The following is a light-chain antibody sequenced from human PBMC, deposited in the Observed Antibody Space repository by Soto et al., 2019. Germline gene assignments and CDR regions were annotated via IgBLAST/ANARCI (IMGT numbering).Light chain of an antibody. Sequence: DIQMTQSPSTLSASVGDRVTITCRASQSIRSRLAWYQQKPGKAPKLLIYEASSLESGVTSRFSGRGSGTEFTLTITSLQPDDSATYYCQQCHSYSLTFGGGTKVDIK. CDR3: QQCHSYSLT. V-gene: IGKV1-5*03. J-gene: IGKJ4*01. CDR1: QSIRSR. CDR2: EAS.